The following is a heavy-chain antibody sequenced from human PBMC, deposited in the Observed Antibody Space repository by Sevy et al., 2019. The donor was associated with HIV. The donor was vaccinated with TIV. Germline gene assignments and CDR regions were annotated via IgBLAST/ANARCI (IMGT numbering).Heavy chain of an antibody. CDR2: IKQDESEK. CDR3: ARDLIVPTGMFYYGMDV. V-gene: IGHV3-7*01. J-gene: IGHJ6*02. D-gene: IGHD2-2*01. CDR1: GFTVGTYW. Sequence: GGSLRLSCAASGFTVGTYWMSWVRQAPGKGLQWVASIKQDESEKNYVDSVKGRFTISRDNAKNSLALQMNSLRAEYTAVYYCARDLIVPTGMFYYGMDVWGQGTMVTVSS.